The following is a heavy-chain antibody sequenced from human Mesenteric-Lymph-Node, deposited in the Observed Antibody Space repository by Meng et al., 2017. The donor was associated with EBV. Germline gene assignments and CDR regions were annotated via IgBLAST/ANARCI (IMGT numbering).Heavy chain of an antibody. Sequence: QVAFRQWGEGLLKPSGPLSPTCGVYGGSFSGYYWSWIRQPPGKGLEWIGEISHSGSTNYNPSLKSRVTISVDTSKNQFSLKLSSVTAADTAVYYCAKGPLLGGELSLEDYWGQGTLVTVSS. CDR2: ISHSGST. CDR1: GGSFSGYY. J-gene: IGHJ4*02. D-gene: IGHD3-16*02. V-gene: IGHV4-34*01. CDR3: AKGPLLGGELSLEDY.